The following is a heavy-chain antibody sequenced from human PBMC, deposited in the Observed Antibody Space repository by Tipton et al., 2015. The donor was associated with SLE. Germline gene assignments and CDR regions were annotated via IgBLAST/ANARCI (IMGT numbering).Heavy chain of an antibody. CDR3: TRDGIAVAYFDY. D-gene: IGHD6-19*01. CDR1: GFTFSNAW. J-gene: IGHJ4*02. CDR2: IKSKTDGGTT. Sequence: SLRLSCAASGFTFSNAWMSWVRQAPGKGLAWVGRIKSKTDGGTTDYAAPVKGRFTISRDDSKNTLYLQMNSLKTEDTAVYYCTRDGIAVAYFDYWGQGTLVTVSS. V-gene: IGHV3-15*01.